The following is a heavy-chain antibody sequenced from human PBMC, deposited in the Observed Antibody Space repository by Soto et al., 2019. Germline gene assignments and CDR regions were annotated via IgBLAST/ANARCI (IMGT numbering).Heavy chain of an antibody. D-gene: IGHD3-22*01. CDR3: ATAYVYDFENSNYYRDAFDI. J-gene: IGHJ3*02. CDR2: MYPDDSDI. V-gene: IGHV5-51*01. Sequence: ESLTISCKSSGHSFSFYWIGWVRQMPGKGLEWMAIMYPDDSDIRYSPSFEAHVTISADKSTSTAFLQWSSLKASDTAMYYCATAYVYDFENSNYYRDAFDIWGQGTLVTVSS. CDR1: GHSFSFYW.